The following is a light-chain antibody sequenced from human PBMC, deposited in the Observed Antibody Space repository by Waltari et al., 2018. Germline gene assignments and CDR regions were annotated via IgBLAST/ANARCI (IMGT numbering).Light chain of an antibody. J-gene: IGLJ1*01. CDR1: AFKY. Sequence: QSALTQPPSASGSEGQSVTIPCPGAFKYVPWYQKHPGKAPKLLIYDVFKRPSGVTDRFSGSQSGDTATLTVSWVQSEDEAVYYCSSYAATNNLRNVFGTGTRLTVL. CDR2: DVF. V-gene: IGLV2-8*01. CDR3: SSYAATNNLRNV.